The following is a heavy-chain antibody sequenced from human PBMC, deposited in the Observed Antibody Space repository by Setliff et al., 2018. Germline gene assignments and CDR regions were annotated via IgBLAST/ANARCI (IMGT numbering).Heavy chain of an antibody. D-gene: IGHD2-2*01. CDR1: GGSISSSSYY. V-gene: IGHV4-39*07. J-gene: IGHJ5*02. CDR2: IYYSGST. Sequence: PSETLSLTCTVSGGSISSSSYYWGWIRQPPGKGLEWIGSIYYSGSTYYNPSLKSRVTISVDTSKNQLSLKLSSVTAADTAVYYCARDQGYCGSASCYAQLWFDPWGQGTLVTVSS. CDR3: ARDQGYCGSASCYAQLWFDP.